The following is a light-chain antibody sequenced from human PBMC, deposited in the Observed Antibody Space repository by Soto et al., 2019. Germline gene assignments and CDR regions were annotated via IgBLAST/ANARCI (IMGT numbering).Light chain of an antibody. Sequence: QSALTHPPSASWSPGQSVTISCTGTSSDVGAFDYVSWYQQYPGKAPKLIIHEVTKRPSGVPDRFSGSKSGNTASLTVSGLRAEDEADYYCSSYAGTNDIYVFGTGTNVTXL. CDR3: SSYAGTNDIYV. CDR2: EVT. J-gene: IGLJ1*01. V-gene: IGLV2-8*01. CDR1: SSDVGAFDY.